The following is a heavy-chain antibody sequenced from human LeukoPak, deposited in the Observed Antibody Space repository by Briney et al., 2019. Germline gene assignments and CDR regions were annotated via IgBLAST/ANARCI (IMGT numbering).Heavy chain of an antibody. CDR1: GFTISTYA. CDR2: ISGGSGDI. CDR3: AKEGERYYFGSGSYDS. Sequence: GGSLRLSCAVSGFTISTYAMSWVRQAPGKGLEWVASISGGSGDIYYADSLKGRFTISRDNAKNSLYLQMNGLRAEDTAVYYCAKEGERYYFGSGSYDSWGQGTLVTVSS. J-gene: IGHJ4*02. D-gene: IGHD3-10*01. V-gene: IGHV3-21*01.